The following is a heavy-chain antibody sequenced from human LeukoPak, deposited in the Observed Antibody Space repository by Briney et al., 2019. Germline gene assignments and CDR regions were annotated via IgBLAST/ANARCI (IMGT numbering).Heavy chain of an antibody. CDR2: INPNSGGT. J-gene: IGHJ3*02. CDR1: GFTFSGSA. CDR3: ARDRGIWFGPETAFDI. Sequence: PGGSLRLSCAASGFTFSGSAMHWVRQAPGQGLEWMGWINPNSGGTNYAQKFQGRVTMTRDTSISTAYMELSRLRSDDTAVYYCARDRGIWFGPETAFDIWGQGTMVTVSS. D-gene: IGHD3-10*01. V-gene: IGHV1-2*02.